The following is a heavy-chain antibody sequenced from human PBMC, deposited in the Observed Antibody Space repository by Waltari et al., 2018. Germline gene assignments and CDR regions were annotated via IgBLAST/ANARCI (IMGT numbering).Heavy chain of an antibody. CDR1: GYTFTNYA. V-gene: IGHV1-3*01. Sequence: QVQLVQSGAEVKKPGASVKVSCKASGYTFTNYAMHWVRQAPGQRLEWMGWINAGNGNTKYSQKFQGRVTITRDTSASTAYMELSSLRSEDTAVYYCARDRSFIVVVELDYWGQGTLVTVSS. CDR2: INAGNGNT. J-gene: IGHJ4*02. D-gene: IGHD2-2*01. CDR3: ARDRSFIVVVELDY.